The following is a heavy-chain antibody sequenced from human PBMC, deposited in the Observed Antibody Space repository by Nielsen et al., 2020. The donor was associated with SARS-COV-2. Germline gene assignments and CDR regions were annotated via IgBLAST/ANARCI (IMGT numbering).Heavy chain of an antibody. Sequence: GGSLRLSCAASGFTFSSYAMHWVRQAPGKGLEWVANIKQDGSEKYYVDSVKGRFTISRDNAKNSLYLQMNSLRAEDTAVYYCAREVLGSSSSYYYYYYMDVWGKGTTVTVSS. J-gene: IGHJ6*03. CDR1: GFTFSSYA. CDR3: AREVLGSSSSYYYYYYMDV. V-gene: IGHV3-7*05. D-gene: IGHD6-13*01. CDR2: IKQDGSEK.